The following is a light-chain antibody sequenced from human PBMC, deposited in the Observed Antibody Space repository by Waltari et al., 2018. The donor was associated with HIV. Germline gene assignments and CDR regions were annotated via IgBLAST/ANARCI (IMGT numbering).Light chain of an antibody. Sequence: DIILTQSPDTLAVSLGDRATIHCRSSQTVSSASTHKNHLSLYQQKPGLPPKRLLYWASARESGVPARFSGSGSATDFTLTITDFQAEDAAIYFCQQYYNTPWTFGQGTRADIK. J-gene: IGKJ1*01. CDR1: QTVSSASTHKNH. CDR3: QQYYNTPWT. V-gene: IGKV4-1*01. CDR2: WAS.